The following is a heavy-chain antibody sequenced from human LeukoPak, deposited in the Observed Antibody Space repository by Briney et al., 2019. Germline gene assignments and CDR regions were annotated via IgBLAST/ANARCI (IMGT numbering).Heavy chain of an antibody. CDR1: GDSVSSIAS. CDR3: ARDADSGNEWVPFDP. V-gene: IGHV6-1*01. J-gene: IGHJ5*02. Sequence: SQTLSLTCAISGDSVSSIASWNWIRQSPSRGLEWLGRTYYRSKWSSQYAPSVRGRLTINADTSKNQVSLQLSSVIPDDTAVYYCARDADSGNEWVPFDPWGQGTLVTVSS. D-gene: IGHD1-1*01. CDR2: TYYRSKWSS.